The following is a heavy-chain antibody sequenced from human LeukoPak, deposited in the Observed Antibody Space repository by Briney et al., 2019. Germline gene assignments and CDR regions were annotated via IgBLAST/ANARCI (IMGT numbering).Heavy chain of an antibody. Sequence: SVKVSCKASGYTFTGYYMHWVRQAPGQGLEWMGGIIPIFGTANYAQKFQGRVTITADESTSTAYMELSSLRSEDTAVYYCARVASDYYYYMDVWGKGTTVTISS. D-gene: IGHD3-3*01. CDR3: ARVASDYYYYMDV. V-gene: IGHV1-69*13. J-gene: IGHJ6*03. CDR2: IIPIFGTA. CDR1: GYTFTGYY.